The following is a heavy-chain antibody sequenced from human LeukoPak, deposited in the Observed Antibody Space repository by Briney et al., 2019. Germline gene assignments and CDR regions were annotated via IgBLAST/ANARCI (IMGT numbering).Heavy chain of an antibody. J-gene: IGHJ4*02. V-gene: IGHV3-7*03. CDR2: IKQDGSEK. D-gene: IGHD3-16*01. CDR3: AKVYEYTDY. CDR1: GFTFSSYW. Sequence: GGSLRLSCAAPGFTFSSYWMTWVRQAPGKGLEWVANIKQDGSEKYYVDSVRGRFTISRDTTKNSLYLQVNSLRVEDTAVYYCAKVYEYTDYWGQGTLVTVSS.